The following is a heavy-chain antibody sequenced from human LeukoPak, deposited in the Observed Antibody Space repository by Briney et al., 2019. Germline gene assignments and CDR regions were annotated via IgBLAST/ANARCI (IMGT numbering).Heavy chain of an antibody. CDR3: TTGILGYDSSGYYYVPRGNYYYYYGMDV. J-gene: IGHJ6*02. CDR1: GFTFSNAW. D-gene: IGHD3-22*01. CDR2: IKSKTDGGTT. V-gene: IGHV3-15*01. Sequence: PGGSLRLSCAASGFTFSNAWMNWVRQAPGKGLEWVGRIKSKTDGGTTDYAAPVKGRFTISRDDSKTTLYLQMNSLKTEDTAVYYCTTGILGYDSSGYYYVPRGNYYYYYGMDVWGQGTTVTVSS.